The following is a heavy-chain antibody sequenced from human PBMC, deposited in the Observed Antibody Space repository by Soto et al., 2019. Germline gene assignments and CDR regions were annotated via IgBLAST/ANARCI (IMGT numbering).Heavy chain of an antibody. V-gene: IGHV5-10-1*01. D-gene: IGHD3-16*01. CDR3: ARLPVLSLVAVWGFDY. CDR1: GYIFTSYW. Sequence: PGESLKISCKVSGYIFTSYWISWVRQMPGKGLEWMGRIDPTDSYTDYSPSFQGHVTISVDKSINTAYLQWRSLTASDSAMYYCARLPVLSLVAVWGFDYWGLGTLVTVSS. CDR2: IDPTDSYT. J-gene: IGHJ4*02.